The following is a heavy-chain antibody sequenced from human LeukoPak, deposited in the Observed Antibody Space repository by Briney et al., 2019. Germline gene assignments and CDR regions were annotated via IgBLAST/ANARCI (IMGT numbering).Heavy chain of an antibody. J-gene: IGHJ6*03. CDR1: GFTFSTYS. CDR3: ASGNSSPYYYYYYMDV. Sequence: PGRSLRLSCAASGFTFSTYSMSWVRQAPGKGLEWVSSISSSSTYIYYADSVKGRFTISRDNAKNSLYLQMNSLRAEDTAVYYCASGNSSPYYYYYYMDVWGKGTTVTVSS. V-gene: IGHV3-21*01. CDR2: ISSSSTYI. D-gene: IGHD6-6*01.